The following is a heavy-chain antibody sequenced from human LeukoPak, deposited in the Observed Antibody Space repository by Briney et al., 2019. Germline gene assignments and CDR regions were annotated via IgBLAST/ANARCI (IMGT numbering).Heavy chain of an antibody. J-gene: IGHJ4*02. CDR3: ARKRYSSGWYDY. Sequence: ASVKVSCKASGYTFTSYAMHWVRQAPGQRLEWMGWINAGNGNTKYSQKFQGRVTITRDTSASTAYMELSSLRSEDTAVYYCARKRYSSGWYDYWGQGTLVTVSS. CDR1: GYTFTSYA. V-gene: IGHV1-3*01. CDR2: INAGNGNT. D-gene: IGHD6-19*01.